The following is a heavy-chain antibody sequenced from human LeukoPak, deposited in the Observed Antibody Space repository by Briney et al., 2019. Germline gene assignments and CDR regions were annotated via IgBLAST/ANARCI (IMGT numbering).Heavy chain of an antibody. CDR2: ISWNSGSI. CDR1: GFTFDDYA. V-gene: IGHV3-9*01. Sequence: GGSLRLSCTASGFTFDDYAMHWVRQAPGKGLEWVSGISWNSGSIGYADSVKGRFTISRDNAKNSLYLQMNSLRAEDTALYYCAKGSYGGYGTGFDYWGQGTLVTVS. J-gene: IGHJ4*02. CDR3: AKGSYGGYGTGFDY. D-gene: IGHD2-2*03.